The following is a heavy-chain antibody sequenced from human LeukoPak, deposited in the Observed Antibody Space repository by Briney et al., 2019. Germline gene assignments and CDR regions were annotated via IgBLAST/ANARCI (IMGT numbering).Heavy chain of an antibody. D-gene: IGHD6-13*01. CDR1: GFTFSSYA. Sequence: PGGSLRLSCAASGFTFSSYAMSWVRQAPGKGLEGVSGISGSGGSTHYADSVKGRFTISRDNSKNTVYLQMNSLRAEDTAVYYCAIGSSSWYFYDYWGQGTQVTVSS. V-gene: IGHV3-23*01. CDR3: AIGSSSWYFYDY. J-gene: IGHJ4*02. CDR2: ISGSGGST.